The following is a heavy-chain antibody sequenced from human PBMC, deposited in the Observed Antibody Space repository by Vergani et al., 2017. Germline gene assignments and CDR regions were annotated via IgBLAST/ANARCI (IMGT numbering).Heavy chain of an antibody. CDR2: IIPIFGTA. CDR1: GGTFSSYA. D-gene: IGHD3-22*01. Sequence: QVQLVQSGAEVKKPGSSVKVSCKASGGTFSSYAISWVRQAPGQGLEWMGGIIPIFGTANSAQKFQGRVTITADESTSTAYMELSSLRSEDTAVYYCASWYYYDSSGYYYQAFDIWGQGTMVTVSS. CDR3: ASWYYYDSSGYYYQAFDI. J-gene: IGHJ3*02. V-gene: IGHV1-69*01.